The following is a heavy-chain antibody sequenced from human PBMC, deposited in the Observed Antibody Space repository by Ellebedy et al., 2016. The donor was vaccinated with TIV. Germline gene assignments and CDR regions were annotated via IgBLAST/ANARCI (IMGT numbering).Heavy chain of an antibody. D-gene: IGHD5-18*01. CDR2: ISSSSSYI. CDR3: ARGADTTMVWGALDI. J-gene: IGHJ3*02. CDR1: GFTFGDYG. Sequence: PGGSLRLSCTASGFTFGDYGMSWFRQAQGRGLEWVSTISSSSSYIYYADSVKGRFTISRDNVKNSLYLQMNSLRAEDTAVYYCARGADTTMVWGALDIWGQGTVVTVSS. V-gene: IGHV3-21*01.